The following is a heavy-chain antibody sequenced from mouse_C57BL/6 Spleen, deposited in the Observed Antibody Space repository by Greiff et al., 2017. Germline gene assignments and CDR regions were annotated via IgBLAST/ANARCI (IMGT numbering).Heavy chain of an antibody. J-gene: IGHJ2*01. CDR2: IYPGDGDT. CDR3: ARGEAGGSRGYFDY. D-gene: IGHD1-1*01. Sequence: VQLQQSGPELVKPGASVKISCKASGYAFSSSWMNWVKQRPGKGLEWIGRIYPGDGDTNYNGKFKGKATLTADKSSSTAYMQLSSLTSEDSAVYFCARGEAGGSRGYFDYWGQGTTLTVSS. CDR1: GYAFSSSW. V-gene: IGHV1-82*01.